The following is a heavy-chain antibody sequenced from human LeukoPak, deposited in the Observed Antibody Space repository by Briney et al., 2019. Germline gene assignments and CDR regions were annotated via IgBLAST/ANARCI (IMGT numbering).Heavy chain of an antibody. CDR1: GGSISSSSYY. CDR3: ARQLWFGDPPIDY. J-gene: IGHJ4*02. CDR2: IYYSGST. Sequence: SETLSLTCTVSGGSISSSSYYWGWIRQPPGKGLEWIGSIYYSGSTYYNPSLKSRVTISVDTSKNQFSLKLSSVTAADTAVYYGARQLWFGDPPIDYWGQGTLVTVSS. V-gene: IGHV4-39*01. D-gene: IGHD3-10*01.